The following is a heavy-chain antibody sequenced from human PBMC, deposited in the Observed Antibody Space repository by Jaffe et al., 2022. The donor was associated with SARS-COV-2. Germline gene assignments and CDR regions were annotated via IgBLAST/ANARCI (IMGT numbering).Heavy chain of an antibody. D-gene: IGHD3-22*01. J-gene: IGHJ4*02. CDR2: IYYSGST. CDR3: ARCRYYDSSGYQRAFDY. CDR1: GGSISSGGYY. V-gene: IGHV4-31*03. Sequence: QVQLQESGPGLVKPSQTLSLTCTVSGGSISSGGYYWSWIRQHPGKGLEWIGYIYYSGSTYYNPSLKSRVTISVDTSKNQFSLKLSSVTAADTAVYYCARCRYYDSSGYQRAFDYWGQGTLVTVSS.